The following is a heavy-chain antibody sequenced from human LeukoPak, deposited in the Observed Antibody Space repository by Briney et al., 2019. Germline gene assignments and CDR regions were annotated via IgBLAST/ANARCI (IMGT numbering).Heavy chain of an antibody. D-gene: IGHD3-10*01. J-gene: IGHJ4*02. CDR3: ARGVDYYGI. CDR1: GGSFSGYS. CDR2: INHSGGT. V-gene: IGHV4-34*01. Sequence: PSETLSLTCAGYGGSFSGYSWNWIRQPPVKGLEWIGEINHSGGTNYNPSLKSRVTISVDTSKKQFSLKLSSVTAADTAVYYCARGVDYYGIWGQGTLVTVSS.